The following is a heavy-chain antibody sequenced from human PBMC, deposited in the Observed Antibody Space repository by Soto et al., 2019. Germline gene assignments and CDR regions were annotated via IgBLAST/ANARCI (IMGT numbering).Heavy chain of an antibody. J-gene: IGHJ4*02. D-gene: IGHD3-9*01. CDR3: ARVGNYDILTGSDQIFDY. V-gene: IGHV4-30-2*01. CDR2: IYHSGST. Sequence: QLQLQESGSGLVKPSQTLSLTCAVSGGSISSGGYSWSWIRQPPGKGLEWIGYIYHSGSTYYNPSLKSRVTISVDRSKNQFSLKLSSVTAADTAVYYCARVGNYDILTGSDQIFDYWGQGTLVTVSS. CDR1: GGSISSGGYS.